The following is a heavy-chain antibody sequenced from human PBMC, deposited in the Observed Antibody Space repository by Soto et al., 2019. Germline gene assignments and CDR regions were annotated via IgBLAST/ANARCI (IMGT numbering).Heavy chain of an antibody. Sequence: EVQLLESGGGLVQPGGSLRLSCAASGFTFSSYAMCWVRQAPGKGLEWVSAISGSGGSTYYADSVKGRFTISRDNSKNTLYLQMNSLRAEDTAVYYCAKDPPYYYDSSGRTRAHAFDIWGQGTMVTVSS. V-gene: IGHV3-23*01. J-gene: IGHJ3*02. CDR3: AKDPPYYYDSSGRTRAHAFDI. CDR2: ISGSGGST. CDR1: GFTFSSYA. D-gene: IGHD3-22*01.